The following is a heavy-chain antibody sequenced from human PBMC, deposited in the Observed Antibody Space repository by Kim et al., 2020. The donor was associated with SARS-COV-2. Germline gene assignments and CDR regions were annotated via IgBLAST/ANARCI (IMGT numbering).Heavy chain of an antibody. V-gene: IGHV1-24*01. CDR1: GYTLTELS. Sequence: ASVKVSCKVSGYTLTELSMHWVRQAPGKGLEWMGGFDPEDGETIYAQKFQGRVTMTEDTSTDTAYMELSSLRSEDTAVYYCATGVDTAMARGAFDIWGQGTMVTVSS. CDR2: FDPEDGET. J-gene: IGHJ3*02. D-gene: IGHD5-18*01. CDR3: ATGVDTAMARGAFDI.